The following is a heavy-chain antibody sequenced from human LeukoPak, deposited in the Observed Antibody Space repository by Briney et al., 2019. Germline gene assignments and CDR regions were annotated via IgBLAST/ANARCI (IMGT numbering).Heavy chain of an antibody. D-gene: IGHD2-21*02. CDR3: ARRAHCGGDCFSGWFDP. Sequence: SISSTVSGGSISSGGYYWGWIRQPPGKGLEWIGTVYYSGSTYCNPSLKSRVTISVDTSKNQFSLKLSSVTAADTAVYYCARRAHCGGDCFSGWFDPWGQGTLVTVSS. V-gene: IGHV4-39*01. J-gene: IGHJ5*02. CDR1: GGSISSGGYY. CDR2: VYYSGST.